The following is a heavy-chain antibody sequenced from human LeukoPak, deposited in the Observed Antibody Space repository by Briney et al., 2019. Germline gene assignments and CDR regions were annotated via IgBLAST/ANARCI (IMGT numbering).Heavy chain of an antibody. V-gene: IGHV4-39*02. D-gene: IGHD2-21*01. CDR2: IYYTGNM. J-gene: IGHJ4*02. CDR1: GGSISSSNYY. Sequence: PSETLSLTCTVSGGSISSSNYYWGWIRQAPGKGLEWIGSIYYTGNMYYNPSLESRVTLSVDTSKNQFSLNLSSVTAADTAVYYCARDSGYLNYWGQGTLVTVSS. CDR3: ARDSGYLNY.